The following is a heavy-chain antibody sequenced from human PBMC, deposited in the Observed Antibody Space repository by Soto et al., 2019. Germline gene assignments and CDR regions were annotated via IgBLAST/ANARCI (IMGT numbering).Heavy chain of an antibody. D-gene: IGHD2-2*01. J-gene: IGHJ5*02. Sequence: SETLSLTCTVSGGSISSSSYYWGWIRHTPGKGLEWIGSIYYSGSTYYNPSLKSRVTIAVDTSKNQFSLKLSSVTAADTAVYYCAIWLRAGYCSSTSGYAGNWFDPWGQGTLVTVSS. CDR3: AIWLRAGYCSSTSGYAGNWFDP. CDR2: IYYSGST. CDR1: GGSISSSSYY. V-gene: IGHV4-39*01.